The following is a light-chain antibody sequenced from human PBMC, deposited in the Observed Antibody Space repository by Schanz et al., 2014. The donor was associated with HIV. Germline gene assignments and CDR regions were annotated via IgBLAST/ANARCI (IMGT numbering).Light chain of an antibody. CDR3: QQCVTYPYT. V-gene: IGKV1-17*01. Sequence: DIQMTQSPSSLSASVGDRVTITCRASQGIGNDLGWYQQKPGRAPKLLIYQASILETGVPSRFSGSGSGTSFTLTITSLQPDDFATYYCQQCVTYPYTFGQGTKLDIK. J-gene: IGKJ2*01. CDR1: QGIGND. CDR2: QAS.